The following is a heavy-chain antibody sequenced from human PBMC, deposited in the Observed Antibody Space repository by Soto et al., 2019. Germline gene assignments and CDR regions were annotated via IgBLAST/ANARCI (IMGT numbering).Heavy chain of an antibody. Sequence: ESGGGVVQPGRSLRLSCAASGFTFSSYGMHWVRQAPGKGLEWVAVIWYDGSNKYYADSVKGRFTISRDNSKNTLYLQMNSLRAEDTAVYYCARDYGDYNAYYYYYGMDVWGQGTTVTVSS. CDR3: ARDYGDYNAYYYYYGMDV. CDR1: GFTFSSYG. D-gene: IGHD4-17*01. CDR2: IWYDGSNK. V-gene: IGHV3-33*01. J-gene: IGHJ6*02.